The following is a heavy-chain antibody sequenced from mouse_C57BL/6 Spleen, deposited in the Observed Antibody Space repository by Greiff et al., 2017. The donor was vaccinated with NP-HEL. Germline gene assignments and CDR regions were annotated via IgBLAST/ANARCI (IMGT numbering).Heavy chain of an antibody. CDR3: ARRNTTVVAHWYFDV. D-gene: IGHD1-1*01. CDR1: GYTFTSYW. Sequence: QVQLKQSGAELVKPGASVKLSCKASGYTFTSYWMHWVKQRPGQGLEWIGMIHPNSGSTNYNEKFKSKATLTVDKSSSTAYMQLSSLTSEDSAVYYCARRNTTVVAHWYFDVWGTGTTVTVSS. J-gene: IGHJ1*03. V-gene: IGHV1-64*01. CDR2: IHPNSGST.